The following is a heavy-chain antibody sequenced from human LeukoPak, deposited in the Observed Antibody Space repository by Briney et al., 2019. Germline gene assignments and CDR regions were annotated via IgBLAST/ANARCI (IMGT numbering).Heavy chain of an antibody. D-gene: IGHD2-2*01. V-gene: IGHV1-2*06. CDR3: AREGHQLLLPASNWFDP. CDR1: GYTFTGYY. Sequence: ASVKVSCKASGYTFTGYYMHWVRQAPGQGLEWMGRINPNSGGTNYAQKFQGRVTMTRDTSISTAYMELSRLRSEDTAVYYCAREGHQLLLPASNWFDPWGQGTLVTVSS. CDR2: INPNSGGT. J-gene: IGHJ5*02.